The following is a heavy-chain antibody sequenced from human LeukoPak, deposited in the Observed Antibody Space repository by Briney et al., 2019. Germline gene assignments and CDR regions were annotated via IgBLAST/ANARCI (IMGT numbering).Heavy chain of an antibody. V-gene: IGHV7-4-1*02. D-gene: IGHD3-22*01. CDR3: ARRGSIYDSSGYYYDFDY. CDR2: INTNTGNP. CDR1: GYTFTGYY. J-gene: IGHJ4*02. Sequence: ASVKVSCKASGYTFTGYYMHWVRQAPGQGLEWMGWINTNTGNPTYAQGFTGRFVFSLDTSVSTAYLQISSLKAEDTAVYYCARRGSIYDSSGYYYDFDYWGQGTLVTVSS.